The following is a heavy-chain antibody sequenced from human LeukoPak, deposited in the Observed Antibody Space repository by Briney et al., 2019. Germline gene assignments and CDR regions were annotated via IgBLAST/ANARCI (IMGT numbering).Heavy chain of an antibody. CDR3: VRDRYCSSTSCSLPDY. J-gene: IGHJ4*02. Sequence: ASVKVSCKASGYTFAGYYMHWVRQAPGQGLEWMGWINPNSGGTNYAQKFQGRVTMTRDTSISTAYMELSRLRSDDTAVYYCVRDRYCSSTSCSLPDYWGQGTLVTVSS. CDR2: INPNSGGT. CDR1: GYTFAGYY. D-gene: IGHD2-2*01. V-gene: IGHV1-2*02.